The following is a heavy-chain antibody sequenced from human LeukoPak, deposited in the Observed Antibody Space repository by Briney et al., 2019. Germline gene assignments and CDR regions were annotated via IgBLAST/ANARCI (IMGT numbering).Heavy chain of an antibody. J-gene: IGHJ4*02. CDR2: IYYTGST. CDR3: ARHRGSGYPYFDY. Sequence: PSETLSLTCIVSGGSINNYYWSWIRQPPGKGLEWIGYIYYTGSTNYNPSLKSRVTISVDTSKSHFSLKMSTLTAADMAVYYCARHRGSGYPYFDYWGQGTLVTVSS. D-gene: IGHD3-22*01. V-gene: IGHV4-59*01. CDR1: GGSINNYY.